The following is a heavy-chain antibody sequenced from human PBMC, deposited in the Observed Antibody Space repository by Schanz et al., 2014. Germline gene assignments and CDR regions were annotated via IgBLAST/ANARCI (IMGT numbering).Heavy chain of an antibody. CDR2: ISWNSVSI. CDR1: GFTFDDFG. J-gene: IGHJ4*02. D-gene: IGHD4-17*01. V-gene: IGHV3-9*01. Sequence: EVYLVESGGDLVQPGKSLRLSCAASGFTFDDFGMHWDRQAPGKALEWVSGISWNSVSIGYADSVKGRFTISRDNAKNSLYLQMNSLRVDDTAFYFCAKVRGDQRGAFDSWGQGTLVTVSS. CDR3: AKVRGDQRGAFDS.